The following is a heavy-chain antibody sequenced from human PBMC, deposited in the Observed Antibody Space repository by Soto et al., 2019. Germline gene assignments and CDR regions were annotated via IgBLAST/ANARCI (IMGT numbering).Heavy chain of an antibody. CDR2: ISAYNGKT. CDR3: AWGGDFNYYHGMDV. D-gene: IGHD2-21*02. Sequence: ASVKVSCKASGYTFTSYGISWVRQAPGQGLEWMGWISAYNGKTNYAQNVQGRVTMTTDTSTSTAYMDLRSLRSDDTAVYYCAWGGDFNYYHGMDVWGQGTTVTVSS. V-gene: IGHV1-18*01. J-gene: IGHJ6*02. CDR1: GYTFTSYG.